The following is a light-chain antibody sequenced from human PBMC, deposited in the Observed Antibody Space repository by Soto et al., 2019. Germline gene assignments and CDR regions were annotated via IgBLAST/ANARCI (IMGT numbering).Light chain of an antibody. CDR2: GTD. CDR1: SGSVSTSDY. J-gene: IGLJ3*02. Sequence: QAVVTQEPSISVSPGGTVTLTCGLNSGSVSTSDYPSWYQRTPGQAPRTLIYGTDTRSSGVPDRFSGSIVGNKAALTITGAQAEDESDYYCVLYMTSGLRVFGGGTKVTVL. CDR3: VLYMTSGLRV. V-gene: IGLV8-61*01.